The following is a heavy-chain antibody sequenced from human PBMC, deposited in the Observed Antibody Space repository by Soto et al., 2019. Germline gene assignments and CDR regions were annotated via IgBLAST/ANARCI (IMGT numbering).Heavy chain of an antibody. J-gene: IGHJ4*02. D-gene: IGHD2-2*01. CDR2: ISYDGSNK. Sequence: PGGSLRLSXXASGFTFSSYAMHWVRQAPGKGLEWVAVISYDGSNKYYADSVKGRFTICRDNSKNTLYLXMNSLRAEDTAVYYCARSGTENCISTSCYGGTVISYFDYWGQGTLVTVSS. CDR3: ARSGTENCISTSCYGGTVISYFDY. CDR1: GFTFSSYA. V-gene: IGHV3-30-3*01.